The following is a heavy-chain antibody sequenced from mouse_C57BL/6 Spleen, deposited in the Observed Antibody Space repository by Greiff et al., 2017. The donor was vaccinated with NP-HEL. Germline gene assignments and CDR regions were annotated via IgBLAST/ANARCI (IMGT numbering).Heavy chain of an antibody. CDR3: ARYYDYDEAWFAD. J-gene: IGHJ3*01. V-gene: IGHV2-2*01. D-gene: IGHD2-4*01. CDR1: GFSLTSYG. CDR2: IWRGGST. Sequence: VQLQQSGPGLVQPSQSLSITCTVSGFSLTSYGVHWVRQSPGKGLEWLGVIWRGGSTDYNAAFISRLSISKDNSKSQVFFKMNSLQADDTAIYYCARYYDYDEAWFADWGQGTLVTVSA.